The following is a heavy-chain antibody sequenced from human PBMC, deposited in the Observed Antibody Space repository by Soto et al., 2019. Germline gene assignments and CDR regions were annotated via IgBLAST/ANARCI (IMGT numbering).Heavy chain of an antibody. Sequence: GASVKVSCKASGYTFTGYYMHWVRQAPGQGLEWMGWINPNSGGTNYAQKIKGWVTMTRDTSISTAYMELSRQKYDDTAENYCARDSKSHGDYGGYFDYWGQGTLVTVSS. J-gene: IGHJ4*02. CDR1: GYTFTGYY. CDR3: ARDSKSHGDYGGYFDY. V-gene: IGHV1-2*04. D-gene: IGHD4-17*01. CDR2: INPNSGGT.